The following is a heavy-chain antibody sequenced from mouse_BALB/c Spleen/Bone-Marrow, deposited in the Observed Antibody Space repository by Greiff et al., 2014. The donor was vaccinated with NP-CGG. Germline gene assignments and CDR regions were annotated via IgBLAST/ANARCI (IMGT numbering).Heavy chain of an antibody. CDR3: ARLGDYSYFDY. J-gene: IGHJ2*01. V-gene: IGHV5-12*02. CDR2: ISDSGGST. CDR1: GFSFSDYY. Sequence: EVNVVESGGGIVQPGGSLKLSCVISGFSFSDYYMYWVRRTPEKRLEWVAYISDSGGSTYYPDTVKGRFTISRDNAKNTLYLQMSRLKSEDTAMYYCARLGDYSYFDYWGQGTTLTVSS. D-gene: IGHD1-1*01.